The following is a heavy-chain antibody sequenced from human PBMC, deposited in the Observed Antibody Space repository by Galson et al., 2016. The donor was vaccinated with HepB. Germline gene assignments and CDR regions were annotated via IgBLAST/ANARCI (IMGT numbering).Heavy chain of an antibody. D-gene: IGHD6-19*01. J-gene: IGHJ3*02. CDR3: ARHMAMSGTRGFDM. CDR2: IHHGGTT. Sequence: CSWVRQPPGNGLEWIGEIHHGGTTNYDPSLMSRVTMSVDKSKSQLSLKLSSVSAADTAVYFCARHMAMSGTRGFDMWGQGTMVTVSS. V-gene: IGHV4-4*01.